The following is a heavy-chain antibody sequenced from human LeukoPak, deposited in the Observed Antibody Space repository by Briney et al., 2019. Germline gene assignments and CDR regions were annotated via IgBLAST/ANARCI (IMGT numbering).Heavy chain of an antibody. D-gene: IGHD3-10*01. CDR3: AREALPGTNCFDP. V-gene: IGHV4-34*01. Sequence: SETLSLTCAVYGGSFSGYYWSWIRQPPGKGMEWIGEINHSGSTNYNPSLKSRVTISVDTSKNQFSLKLSSVTAADTAVYYCAREALPGTNCFDPWGQGTLVTVSS. CDR1: GGSFSGYY. J-gene: IGHJ5*02. CDR2: INHSGST.